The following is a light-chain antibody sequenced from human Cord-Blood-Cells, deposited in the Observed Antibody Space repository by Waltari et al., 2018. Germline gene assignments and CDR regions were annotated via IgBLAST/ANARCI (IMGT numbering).Light chain of an antibody. CDR2: KDS. Sequence: SYELTQPPSVSVSPGQTARITCSGDALPKPYASWYQQKPGQAPVLVIYKDSERPSGIPERFSGSSSGTTVTLTISGVQAEDEADYYCQSADSSGTYVFGTGTKVTVL. J-gene: IGLJ1*01. CDR1: ALPKPY. CDR3: QSADSSGTYV. V-gene: IGLV3-25*03.